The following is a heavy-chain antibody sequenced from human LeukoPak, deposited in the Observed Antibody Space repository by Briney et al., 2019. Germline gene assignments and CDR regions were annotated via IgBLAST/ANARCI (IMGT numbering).Heavy chain of an antibody. CDR3: AKVYYYGSGTSRFYFDS. Sequence: PGGSLRLSCAASGFTFSSYAMNWVRQAPGKGLEWVAGTSGSGGSTYYADSVKGRFTISRDNSKDTLYLQMNSLSPEDTALFYCAKVYYYGSGTSRFYFDSWGQGTLVIVSS. V-gene: IGHV3-23*01. CDR2: TSGSGGST. J-gene: IGHJ4*02. CDR1: GFTFSSYA. D-gene: IGHD3-10*01.